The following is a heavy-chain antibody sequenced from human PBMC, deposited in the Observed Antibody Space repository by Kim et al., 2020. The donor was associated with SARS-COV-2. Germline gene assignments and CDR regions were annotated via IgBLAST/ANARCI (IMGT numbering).Heavy chain of an antibody. V-gene: IGHV1-18*01. Sequence: ASVKVSCKASGYTFTSYGISWVRQAPGQGLEWMGWISAYNGNTNYAQELQGRVTMTTDTSTSTAYMELRSLRSDDTAVYYCASGRGTVTHYDAFDIWGQGTMVTVSS. CDR2: ISAYNGNT. D-gene: IGHD4-17*01. CDR3: ASGRGTVTHYDAFDI. CDR1: GYTFTSYG. J-gene: IGHJ3*02.